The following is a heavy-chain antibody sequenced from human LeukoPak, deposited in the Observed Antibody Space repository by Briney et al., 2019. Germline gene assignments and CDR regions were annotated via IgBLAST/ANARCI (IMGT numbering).Heavy chain of an antibody. D-gene: IGHD6-13*01. V-gene: IGHV1-18*01. J-gene: IGHJ4*02. CDR2: MNTNNGNI. CDR1: GYTFTTYG. CDR3: ARDRYSSSWPNFFY. Sequence: GASVKVSCKASGYTFTTYGISWVRQAPGQGLEWMGWMNTNNGNINYAPKLQGRVTMTADTSTSTVYMELRSLRSDDTAVYYCARDRYSSSWPNFFYWGQGTLVTVSS.